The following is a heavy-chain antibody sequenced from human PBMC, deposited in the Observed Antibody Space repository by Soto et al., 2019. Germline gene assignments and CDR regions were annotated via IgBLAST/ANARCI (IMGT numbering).Heavy chain of an antibody. CDR1: GGSIRSYY. Sequence: PSETLSLTCTVSGGSIRSYYWSWIRQPPGKGLEWIGYIYYSGSTNYNPSLKSRVTISVDTSKNQFSRKLSSVTAADTAVYYCAGTIDWGQGTLVTVSS. J-gene: IGHJ4*02. D-gene: IGHD3-10*01. V-gene: IGHV4-59*01. CDR2: IYYSGST. CDR3: AGTID.